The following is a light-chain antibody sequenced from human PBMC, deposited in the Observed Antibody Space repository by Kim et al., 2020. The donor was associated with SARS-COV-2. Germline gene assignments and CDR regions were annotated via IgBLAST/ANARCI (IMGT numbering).Light chain of an antibody. CDR3: QSYDSSNQV. J-gene: IGLJ3*02. CDR2: EDN. V-gene: IGLV6-57*02. Sequence: GKTVTISCTGSSGSIASNYVQWYQQRPGSAPTTVIYEDNQRPSGVPDRFSDSIDSSSNSASLTISGLKTEDEADYYCQSYDSSNQVFGGGTQLTVL. CDR1: SGSIASNY.